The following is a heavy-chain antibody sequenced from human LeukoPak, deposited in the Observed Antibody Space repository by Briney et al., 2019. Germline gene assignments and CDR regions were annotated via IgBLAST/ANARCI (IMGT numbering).Heavy chain of an antibody. CDR3: ARERRYRRAPTSFDY. Sequence: SETLSLTCAVYGGSFSGYYWSWIRQPPGKGLEWIGEINHSGSTNYNPSLKSRVTISVDTSKNQFSLKLSSVTAADTAVYYCARERRYRRAPTSFDYWGQGTLVTVSS. CDR2: INHSGST. J-gene: IGHJ4*02. D-gene: IGHD3-16*02. V-gene: IGHV4-34*01. CDR1: GGSFSGYY.